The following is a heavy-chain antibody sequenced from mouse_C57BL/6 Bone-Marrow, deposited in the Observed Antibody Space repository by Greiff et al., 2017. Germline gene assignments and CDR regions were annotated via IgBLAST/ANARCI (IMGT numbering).Heavy chain of an antibody. CDR1: GYSITSGYY. Sequence: EVKLVESGPGLVKPSQSLSLTCSVTGYSITSGYYWNWIRQFPGNKLEWMGYISYDGSNNYNPSLKNRISITRDTSKNQFFLKLNSVTTEDTATYYCARDQGGDLDYWGQGTTLTVSS. V-gene: IGHV3-6*01. CDR2: ISYDGSN. CDR3: ARDQGGDLDY. J-gene: IGHJ2*01. D-gene: IGHD3-2*02.